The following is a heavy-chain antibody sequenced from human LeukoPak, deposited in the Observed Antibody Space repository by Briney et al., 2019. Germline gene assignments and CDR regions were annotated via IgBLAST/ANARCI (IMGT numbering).Heavy chain of an antibody. CDR1: GGTFSSYA. V-gene: IGHV1-69*05. CDR2: IIPIFGTA. Sequence: ASVKASCKASGGTFSSYAISWVRQAPGQGLEWMGGIIPIFGTANYAQKFQGRVTITTDESTSTAYMELSSLRSEDTAVYYCARGYCSSTSCYYVYWGQGTLVTVSS. CDR3: ARGYCSSTSCYYVY. D-gene: IGHD2-2*01. J-gene: IGHJ4*02.